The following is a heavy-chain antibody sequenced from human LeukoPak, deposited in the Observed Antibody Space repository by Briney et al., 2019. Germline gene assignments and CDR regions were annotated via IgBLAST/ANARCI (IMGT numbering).Heavy chain of an antibody. Sequence: PGGSLRLSCAASGFTFSSYAMSWVRQAPGKGLEWVSAISGSGGSTYYADSVKGRFTISRDNAKNSLYVQMNSLRAEDTAVYYCARYNDNWYFDLWGRGTLVTVSS. CDR1: GFTFSSYA. J-gene: IGHJ2*01. D-gene: IGHD3-22*01. V-gene: IGHV3-23*01. CDR3: ARYNDNWYFDL. CDR2: ISGSGGST.